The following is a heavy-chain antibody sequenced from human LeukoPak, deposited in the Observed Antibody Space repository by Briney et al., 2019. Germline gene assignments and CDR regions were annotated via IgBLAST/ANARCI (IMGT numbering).Heavy chain of an antibody. Sequence: SETLSLTCTVPAGSINPYYWGWIRQSAEKGLEWIGRIYASGTTKYNPSLQSRVAMSVDMSKNQFSLNLASVTAADTAVYYCARDQGYTYGQTHYFDFWGQGILVTVSS. CDR1: AGSINPYY. CDR3: ARDQGYTYGQTHYFDF. J-gene: IGHJ4*02. V-gene: IGHV4-4*07. D-gene: IGHD5-18*01. CDR2: IYASGTT.